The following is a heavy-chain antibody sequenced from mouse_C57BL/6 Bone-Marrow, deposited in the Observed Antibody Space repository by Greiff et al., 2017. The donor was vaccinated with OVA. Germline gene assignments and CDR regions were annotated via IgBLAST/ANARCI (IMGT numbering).Heavy chain of an antibody. CDR3: TTYRY. CDR1: GFNIKDDY. CDR2: IDPENGDT. Sequence: VHVKQSGAELVRPGASVKLSCTASGFNIKDDYMHWVKQRPEQGLEWIGWIDPENGDTEYATKFQGKATITADTSSNTAYLQLSSLTSEDTAVYYCTTYRYWGQGTTLTVSS. D-gene: IGHD1-1*01. V-gene: IGHV14-4*01. J-gene: IGHJ2*01.